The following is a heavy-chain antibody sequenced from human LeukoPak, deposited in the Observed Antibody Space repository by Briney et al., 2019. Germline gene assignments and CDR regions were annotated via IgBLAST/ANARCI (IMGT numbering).Heavy chain of an antibody. D-gene: IGHD5-12*01. J-gene: IGHJ4*02. CDR3: ARLGYSGYDYYFDY. V-gene: IGHV4-39*01. CDR2: IYYSGST. Sequence: PSETLSLTCTVSGGSISSSSYYWGWIRQPPGKGLEWIGSIYYSGSTYYNPSLKSRVTISVNTSKNQSSLKLSSVTAADTAVYYCARLGYSGYDYYFDYWGQGTLVTVSS. CDR1: GGSISSSSYY.